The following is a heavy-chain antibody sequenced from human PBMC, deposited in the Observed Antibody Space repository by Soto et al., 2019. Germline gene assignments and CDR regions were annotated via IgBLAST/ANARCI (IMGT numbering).Heavy chain of an antibody. CDR2: ISGSGGST. CDR1: GFTFTSYA. J-gene: IGHJ4*02. D-gene: IGHD2-2*01. CDR3: AKPNLYCASTSCYDY. Sequence: VKLLESGGGLVQPGGSLRLSCAASGFTFTSYAMSWVRQAPGKGLEWVSVISGSGGSTYHADSVKGRFTISRDNSNNTLYLQMDSLGAEDTAVYYCAKPNLYCASTSCYDYWGQGTLVTVSS. V-gene: IGHV3-23*01.